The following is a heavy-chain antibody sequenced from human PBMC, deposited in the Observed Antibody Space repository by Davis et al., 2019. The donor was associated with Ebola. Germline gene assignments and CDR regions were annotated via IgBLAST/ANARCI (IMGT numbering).Heavy chain of an antibody. CDR3: ARPNRYYYDSSGYYGIDAFDI. Sequence: SGPTLVKPTQTLTLTCTFSGFSLSTSGVGVGWIRQPPGKGLEWIGSIYYSGSTYYNPSLKSRVTISVDTSKNQFSLKLSSVTAADTAVYYCARPNRYYYDSSGYYGIDAFDIWGQGTMVTVSS. CDR1: GFSLSTSGVG. D-gene: IGHD3-22*01. J-gene: IGHJ3*02. V-gene: IGHV4-39*01. CDR2: IYYSGST.